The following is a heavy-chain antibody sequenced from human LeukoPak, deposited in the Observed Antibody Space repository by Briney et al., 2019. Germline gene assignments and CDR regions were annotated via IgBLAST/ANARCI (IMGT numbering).Heavy chain of an antibody. J-gene: IGHJ4*02. D-gene: IGHD6-13*01. CDR1: GFTFSSYA. V-gene: IGHV3-23*01. CDR2: ISGSGGST. Sequence: GGSLRLSCAASGFTFSSYAMSWVRQAPGKGPEWVSTISGSGGSTYYADPVKGRFTISRDNSKNTLYLQMNSLRAEDTAVYYCARDTDSWYFDYWGQGTLVTVSS. CDR3: ARDTDSWYFDY.